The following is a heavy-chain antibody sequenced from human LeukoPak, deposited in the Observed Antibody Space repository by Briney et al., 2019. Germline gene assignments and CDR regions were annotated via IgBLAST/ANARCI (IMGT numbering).Heavy chain of an antibody. D-gene: IGHD6-6*01. V-gene: IGHV1-8*03. CDR3: ARGRSIAARRGAFDI. CDR1: GYTFTSYG. CDR2: MNPNSGNT. Sequence: ASVKVSCKASGYTFTSYGISWVRQAPGQGLEWMGWMNPNSGNTGYAQKFQGRVTITRNTSISTAYMELSSLRSEDTAVYYCARGRSIAARRGAFDIWGQGTMVTVSS. J-gene: IGHJ3*02.